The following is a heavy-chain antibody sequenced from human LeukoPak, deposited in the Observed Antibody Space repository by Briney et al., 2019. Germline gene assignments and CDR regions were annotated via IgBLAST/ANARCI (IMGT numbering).Heavy chain of an antibody. CDR3: ARAHDYGDYKNWFDP. CDR2: IYFSGNT. V-gene: IGHV4-61*01. D-gene: IGHD4-17*01. CDR1: GGSVSSGSYY. J-gene: IGHJ5*02. Sequence: PSETLSLTCTVSGGSVSSGSYYWSWIRQPPGKGLEWIGYIYFSGNTNYNPSLKSRVTISVDTSEKRFSLKLRSVTAADTAVYYCARAHDYGDYKNWFDPWGQGTLVTVSS.